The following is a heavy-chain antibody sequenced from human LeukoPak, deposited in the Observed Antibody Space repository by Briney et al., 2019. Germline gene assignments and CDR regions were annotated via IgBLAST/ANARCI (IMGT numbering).Heavy chain of an antibody. CDR3: ARSGGDYVWGSYRPYYYYYMDV. CDR2: MNPNSGNT. J-gene: IGHJ6*03. D-gene: IGHD3-16*02. Sequence: ASVKVSCKASGYTFTSYDINWVRQATRQGLEWMGWMNPNSGNTCYAQKFQGRVTMTRNTSISTAYMELRSLRSEDTAVYYCARSGGDYVWGSYRPYYYYYMDVWGKGTTVTISS. V-gene: IGHV1-8*01. CDR1: GYTFTSYD.